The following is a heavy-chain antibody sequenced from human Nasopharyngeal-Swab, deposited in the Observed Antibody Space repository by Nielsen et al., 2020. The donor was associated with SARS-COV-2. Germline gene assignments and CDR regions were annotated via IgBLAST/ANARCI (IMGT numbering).Heavy chain of an antibody. V-gene: IGHV3-23*03. CDR1: GFTFSSYA. Sequence: GGSLRLSCAASGFTFSSYAMCWVRQAPGKGLEWVSVIHTDLNNTYYVDSVKGRFTISRDNSKKTLFLQMNSLRVEDTAVYYCAKVRSWRLDAFDFWGQGTLVTVSS. CDR2: IHTDLNNT. CDR3: AKVRSWRLDAFDF. D-gene: IGHD6-13*01. J-gene: IGHJ4*02.